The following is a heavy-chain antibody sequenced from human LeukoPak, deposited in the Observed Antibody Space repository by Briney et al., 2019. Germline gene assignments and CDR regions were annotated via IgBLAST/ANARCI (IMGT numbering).Heavy chain of an antibody. CDR2: ISSSSSYI. Sequence: GGSLRLSCAASGFTFSSYWMSWVRQAPGKGLEWVSSISSSSSYIYYADSVKGRFTISRDNAKNSLYLQMNSLRAEDTAVYYCASSLPPRAMDVWGKGTTVTVSS. J-gene: IGHJ6*03. V-gene: IGHV3-21*01. CDR3: ASSLPPRAMDV. CDR1: GFTFSSYW.